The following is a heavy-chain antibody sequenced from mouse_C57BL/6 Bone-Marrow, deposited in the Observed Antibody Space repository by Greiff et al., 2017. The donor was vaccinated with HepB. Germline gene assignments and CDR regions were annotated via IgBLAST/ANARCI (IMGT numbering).Heavy chain of an antibody. D-gene: IGHD2-5*01. V-gene: IGHV1-82*01. J-gene: IGHJ2*01. CDR1: GYAFSSSW. CDR3: ARSNYEGVFDY. CDR2: IYPGDGDT. Sequence: VQLQQSGPELVKPGASVKISCKASGYAFSSSWMNWVKQRPGKGLEWIGRIYPGDGDTNYNGKFKGKATLTADKSSSTAYMQLSSLTSEDSAVYFCARSNYEGVFDYWGQGTTLTVSS.